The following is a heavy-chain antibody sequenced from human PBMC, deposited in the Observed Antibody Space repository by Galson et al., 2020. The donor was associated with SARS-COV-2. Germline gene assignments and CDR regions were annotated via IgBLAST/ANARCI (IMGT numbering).Heavy chain of an antibody. CDR1: GFTFSSYE. Sequence: GSLRLSCAASGFTFSSYEMNWVRQAPGKGLEWVSYISSSGSTIYYADSVKGRFTISRDNAKNALYLQMNSLRAEDTAVYYCSRNPTVTPSYYYVYMDGGGKEATVTFS. D-gene: IGHD4-17*01. J-gene: IGHJ6*03. V-gene: IGHV3-48*03. CDR2: ISSSGSTI. CDR3: SRNPTVTPSYYYVYMDG.